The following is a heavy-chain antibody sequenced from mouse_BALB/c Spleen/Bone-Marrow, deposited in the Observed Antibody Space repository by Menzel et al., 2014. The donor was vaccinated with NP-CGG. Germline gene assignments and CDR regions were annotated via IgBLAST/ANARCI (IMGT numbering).Heavy chain of an antibody. CDR1: GFNIKDTY. Sequence: LVESGAELVKPGASVKLSCTASGFNIKDTYMYWVKQRPEQGLEWIGWIVPANGNTKYDTKFKGKATITADTSSNSAYLQISSLTSEDSAVYYCARYNYGSSQFAYWGQGTLVTVAA. D-gene: IGHD1-1*01. J-gene: IGHJ3*01. CDR3: ARYNYGSSQFAY. CDR2: IVPANGNT. V-gene: IGHV14-3*02.